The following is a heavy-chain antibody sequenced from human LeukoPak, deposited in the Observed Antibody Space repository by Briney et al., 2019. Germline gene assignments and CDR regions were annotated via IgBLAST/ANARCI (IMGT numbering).Heavy chain of an antibody. CDR3: AKGRTAADTSWFDP. J-gene: IGHJ5*02. CDR2: ISWNSGSI. D-gene: IGHD6-13*01. CDR1: GFTFSSYS. V-gene: IGHV3-9*03. Sequence: PGGSLRLSCAASGFTFSSYSMNWVRQAPGKGLEWVSGISWNSGSIGYADSVKGRFTISRDNAKNSLYLQMNSLRAEDMALYYCAKGRTAADTSWFDPWGQGTLVTVSS.